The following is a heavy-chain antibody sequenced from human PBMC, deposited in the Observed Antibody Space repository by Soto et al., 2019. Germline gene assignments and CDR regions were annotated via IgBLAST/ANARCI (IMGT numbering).Heavy chain of an antibody. CDR3: ARVRVSATTGGGIDN. J-gene: IGHJ4*02. Sequence: SETLSLTCTVSGGSISSYYWSWIRQAPGKGLEWIGYIYYSGSTTYNPSLKSRVTISVDMSKNQFSLRLASVTASDTALYYCARVRVSATTGGGIDNWGQGTLVTVSS. CDR1: GGSISSYY. D-gene: IGHD2-15*01. V-gene: IGHV4-59*01. CDR2: IYYSGST.